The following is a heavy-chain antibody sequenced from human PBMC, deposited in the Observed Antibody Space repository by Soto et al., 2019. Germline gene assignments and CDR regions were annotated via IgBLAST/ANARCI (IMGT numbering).Heavy chain of an antibody. V-gene: IGHV1-2*02. CDR2: INPNSGGT. D-gene: IGHD3-3*01. Sequence: ASVKVSCKASGHTFTGYYMPWVRPAPGQGLEWMVCINPNSGGTNYAQKFQGRVTMTRDTSISTAYMELSRLRSDATAVYYCARAMNTIFGVVTYGMDVWGQGTTVTVSS. J-gene: IGHJ6*02. CDR3: ARAMNTIFGVVTYGMDV. CDR1: GHTFTGYY.